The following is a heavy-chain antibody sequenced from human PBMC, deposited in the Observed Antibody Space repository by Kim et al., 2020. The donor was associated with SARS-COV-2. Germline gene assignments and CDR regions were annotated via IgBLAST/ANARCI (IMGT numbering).Heavy chain of an antibody. Sequence: SETLSLTCAVSGGSISSGGYSWSWIRQPPGKGLEWIGYIYYSGSTYYNPSLKSRVTISVDRSKNQFSLKLSSVTAADTAVYYCARGHGLGGPYGMDVWG. D-gene: IGHD3-16*01. J-gene: IGHJ6*02. CDR1: GGSISSGGYS. CDR2: IYYSGST. V-gene: IGHV4-30-2*01. CDR3: ARGHGLGGPYGMDV.